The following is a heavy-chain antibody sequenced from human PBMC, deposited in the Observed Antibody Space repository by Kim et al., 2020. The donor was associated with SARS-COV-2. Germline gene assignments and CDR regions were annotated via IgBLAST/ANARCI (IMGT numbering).Heavy chain of an antibody. V-gene: IGHV4-39*01. Sequence: SQTLSLTCTVSGGSISSSSYYWGWVRQPPGKGLEWIGSIYYSGSTYYNPSLKSRVTISVDTSKNQFSLKLSSVTAADTAVYYCARTRSGGYDSSGYDQRWGQGTLETVYS. CDR3: ARTRSGGYDSSGYDQR. J-gene: IGHJ4*02. CDR1: GGSISSSSYY. CDR2: IYYSGST. D-gene: IGHD3-22*01.